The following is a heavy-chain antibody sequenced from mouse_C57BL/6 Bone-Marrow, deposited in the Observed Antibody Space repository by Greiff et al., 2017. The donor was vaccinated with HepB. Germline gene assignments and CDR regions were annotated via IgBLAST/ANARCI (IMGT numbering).Heavy chain of an antibody. Sequence: QVHVKQSGTELVKPGASVKLSCKASGYTFTSYWMHWVKQRPGQGLEWIGNINPSNGGTNYNEKFKSKATLTVDKSSSTAYMQLSSLTSEDSAVYYCARDRFHYYAMDYWGQGTSVTVSS. J-gene: IGHJ4*01. CDR3: ARDRFHYYAMDY. V-gene: IGHV1-53*01. CDR2: INPSNGGT. CDR1: GYTFTSYW.